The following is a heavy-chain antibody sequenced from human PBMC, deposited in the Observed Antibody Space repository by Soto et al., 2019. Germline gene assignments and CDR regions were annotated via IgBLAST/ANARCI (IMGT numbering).Heavy chain of an antibody. J-gene: IGHJ4*02. CDR2: ISGGGGNI. CDR3: TTTTGTRGY. V-gene: IGHV3-23*01. D-gene: IGHD1-1*01. Sequence: SGGSLRLSCVASGFSFRSYAMSWVRQAPGKGLEWVSVISGGGGNIYYVDSVKGRFTISRDDSKNTLYLQMNSLKTEDTAVYYCTTTTGTRGYWGQGTLVTVSS. CDR1: GFSFRSYA.